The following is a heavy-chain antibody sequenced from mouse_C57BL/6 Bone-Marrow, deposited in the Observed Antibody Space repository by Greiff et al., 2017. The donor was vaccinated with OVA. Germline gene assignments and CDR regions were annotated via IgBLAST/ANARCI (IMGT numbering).Heavy chain of an antibody. CDR1: GYAFSSSW. J-gene: IGHJ2*01. V-gene: IGHV1-82*01. Sequence: QVQLKESGPELVKPGASVKISCKASGYAFSSSWMNWVKQRPGKGLEWIGRIYPGDGDTNYNGKFKGKATLTADKSSSTAYMQLSSLTSEDSAVYFCARRGGLLPRDYWGQGTTLTVSS. CDR3: ARRGGLLPRDY. D-gene: IGHD2-3*01. CDR2: IYPGDGDT.